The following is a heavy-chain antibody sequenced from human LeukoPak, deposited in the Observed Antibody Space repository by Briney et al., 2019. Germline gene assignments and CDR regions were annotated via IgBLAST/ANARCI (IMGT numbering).Heavy chain of an antibody. J-gene: IGHJ4*02. V-gene: IGHV4-34*01. D-gene: IGHD6-13*01. Sequence: SETLSLTCAVYGGSFSGYYWSWIRQPPGKGLEWIGEINHSGSTNYNPSLKSRVTISVDTSKNQFSLKLSSVTAADTAVYYCARGGPVAAAGTRLNYWGQGTLVTVSS. CDR2: INHSGST. CDR3: ARGGPVAAAGTRLNY. CDR1: GGSFSGYY.